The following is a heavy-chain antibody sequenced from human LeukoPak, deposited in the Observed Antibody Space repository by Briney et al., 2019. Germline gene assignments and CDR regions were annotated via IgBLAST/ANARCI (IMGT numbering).Heavy chain of an antibody. CDR3: ARDGYNLVRRYYFDY. D-gene: IGHD5-24*01. CDR2: ISADNGNT. J-gene: IGHJ4*02. Sequence: ASVKVSCKASGYTFTSYAISWVRQAPGQGLEWMGWISADNGNTDYAQRFQGRVTMTTDTSTSTAYMELRSLRSDDTAVYYCARDGYNLVRRYYFDYWGQGTLVTVSS. V-gene: IGHV1-18*01. CDR1: GYTFTSYA.